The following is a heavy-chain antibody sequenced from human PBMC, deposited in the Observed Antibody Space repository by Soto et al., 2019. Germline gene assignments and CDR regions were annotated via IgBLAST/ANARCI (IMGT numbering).Heavy chain of an antibody. Sequence: LRLSCAASGFTFSSYAMSWVRQAPGKGLEWVSAISGSGGSTYYADSVKGRFTISRDNSKNTLYLQMNSLRAEDTAVCYCAKAIVVEGLGDYYYYGMDVWGQGTTVTVSS. J-gene: IGHJ6*02. CDR3: AKAIVVEGLGDYYYYGMDV. V-gene: IGHV3-23*01. CDR1: GFTFSSYA. CDR2: ISGSGGST. D-gene: IGHD2-2*01.